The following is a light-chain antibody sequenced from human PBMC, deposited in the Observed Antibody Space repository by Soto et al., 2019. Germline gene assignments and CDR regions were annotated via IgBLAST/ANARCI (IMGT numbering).Light chain of an antibody. J-gene: IGKJ2*01. Sequence: DIPMNQSPSSLSASVGDRVTITCRASQSISSYLNWYQQKPGKAPKLLIYAASSLKSGVPSRFSGSVSGTDFTLTISSLQPEDFATYYCQQSYSTLYTFGQGTKLEIK. CDR2: AAS. CDR1: QSISSY. CDR3: QQSYSTLYT. V-gene: IGKV1-39*01.